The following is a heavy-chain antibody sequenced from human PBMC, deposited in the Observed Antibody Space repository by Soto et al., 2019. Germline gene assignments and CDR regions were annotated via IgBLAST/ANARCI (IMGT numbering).Heavy chain of an antibody. CDR1: GFTVSSNY. Sequence: GGSLRLSCAASGFTVSSNYMSWVRQAPGKGLEWVSVIYSGGSTYYADSVKGRFTISRHNSKNTLYLQMNSLRAEDTAVYYCARASGQGNEGYFQHWGQGTLVTVSS. V-gene: IGHV3-53*04. CDR2: IYSGGST. J-gene: IGHJ1*01. D-gene: IGHD1-1*01. CDR3: ARASGQGNEGYFQH.